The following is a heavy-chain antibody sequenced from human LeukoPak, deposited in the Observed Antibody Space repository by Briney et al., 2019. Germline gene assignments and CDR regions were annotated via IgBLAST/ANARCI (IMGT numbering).Heavy chain of an antibody. CDR2: IYYSGST. Sequence: SETLSLTCTVSGGSIRNYYWSWIRQPPGKGLEWIGYIYYSGSTNYNPSLKSRVTISVDTSKNQFSLKLSSVTAADTAVYYCAREAHQAGAFDIWGQGTMVTVSS. V-gene: IGHV4-59*01. J-gene: IGHJ3*02. D-gene: IGHD6-19*01. CDR3: AREAHQAGAFDI. CDR1: GGSIRNYY.